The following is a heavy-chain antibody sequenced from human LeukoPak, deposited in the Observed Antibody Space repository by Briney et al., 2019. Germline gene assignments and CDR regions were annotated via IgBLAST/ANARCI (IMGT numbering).Heavy chain of an antibody. D-gene: IGHD3-22*01. J-gene: IGHJ3*02. V-gene: IGHV4-61*01. Sequence: SETLSLTCTVSGGSISSGHYYWSWIRQPPGKGLEWIGYIYYSGSTNYNPSLKSRVTISVDTSKNQFSLKLSSVTAADTAVYYCARDLRDEYYYDSSGPVGAFDIWGQGTMVTVSS. CDR1: GGSISSGHYY. CDR3: ARDLRDEYYYDSSGPVGAFDI. CDR2: IYYSGST.